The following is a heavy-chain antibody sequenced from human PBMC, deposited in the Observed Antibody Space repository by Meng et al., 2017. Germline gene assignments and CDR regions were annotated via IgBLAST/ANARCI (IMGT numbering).Heavy chain of an antibody. J-gene: IGHJ4*02. CDR2: ISYDGSNK. CDR3: AREGVEVRGVSLDY. V-gene: IGHV3-30*01. D-gene: IGHD3-10*01. Sequence: VQLVESWGGVGQPGRSLGLSCAASGFTFSSYAMHWARQAPGKGLEWVAVISYDGSNKYYADSVKGRFTISRDNSKNTLYLQMNSLRAEDTAVYYCAREGVEVRGVSLDYWGQGTLVTVSS. CDR1: GFTFSSYA.